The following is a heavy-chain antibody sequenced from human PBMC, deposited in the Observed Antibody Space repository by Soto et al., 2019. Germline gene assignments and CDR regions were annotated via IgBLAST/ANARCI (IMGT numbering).Heavy chain of an antibody. CDR3: AHAFGGTSWPNDAFDV. CDR1: GFSFSADGVG. V-gene: IGHV2-5*02. CDR2: IYWDDDT. D-gene: IGHD3-16*01. J-gene: IGHJ3*01. Sequence: QITLKESGPTLVIPTQTLTLTCIFSGFSFSADGVGVGWIRQPPGKALEWLALIYWDDDTRYRPSLKSRLTITKDSSKNQVVLTMTNMDPLDTATYYCAHAFGGTSWPNDAFDVWGQGTVVTVSS.